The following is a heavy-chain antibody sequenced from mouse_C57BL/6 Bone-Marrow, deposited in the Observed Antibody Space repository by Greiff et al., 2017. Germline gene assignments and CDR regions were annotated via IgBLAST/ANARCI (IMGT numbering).Heavy chain of an antibody. J-gene: IGHJ3*01. Sequence: VKVVESGAELARPGASVKLSCKASGYTFTSYGISWAKQRTGQGLEWIGEIYPRSGNTYYNEKFKGKATLTADKSASTAYMELRSLTSEDSAVYFCARGGIKRFAYWGQGTLVTVSA. V-gene: IGHV1-81*01. CDR3: ARGGIKRFAY. CDR1: GYTFTSYG. D-gene: IGHD2-4*01. CDR2: IYPRSGNT.